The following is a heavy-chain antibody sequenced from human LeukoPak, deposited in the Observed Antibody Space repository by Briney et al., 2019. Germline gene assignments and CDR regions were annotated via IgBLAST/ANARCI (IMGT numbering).Heavy chain of an antibody. Sequence: GGSLRLSCAASGFTFSSYAMSWVRQAPGKGLEWVSSTSGSGGSTYYADSVKGRFTISRDNSKNTVYLQMNSLRDEDTAAYYCAKDPNGDYVGTFDMWGRGTMVTVSS. CDR3: AKDPNGDYVGTFDM. J-gene: IGHJ3*02. D-gene: IGHD4-17*01. CDR2: TSGSGGST. CDR1: GFTFSSYA. V-gene: IGHV3-23*01.